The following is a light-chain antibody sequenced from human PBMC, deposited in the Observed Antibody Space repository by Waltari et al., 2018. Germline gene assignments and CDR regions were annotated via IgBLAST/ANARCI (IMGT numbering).Light chain of an antibody. CDR3: QQFYTTPPT. V-gene: IGKV4-1*01. CDR1: QSVLFSSNSKNY. CDR2: WAS. J-gene: IGKJ1*01. Sequence: DIVMTQSPDSLAVSLCGRATINCKSSQSVLFSSNSKNYLAWYQQKPGQPPKLLIYWASTRESGVPDRFSGSGSGTDFTLTISSLQAEDVAVYYCQQFYTTPPTFGQGTKVEIK.